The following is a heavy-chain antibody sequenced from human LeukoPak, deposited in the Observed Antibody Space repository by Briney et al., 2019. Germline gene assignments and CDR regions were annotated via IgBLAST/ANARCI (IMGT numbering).Heavy chain of an antibody. CDR2: TYYRSKWYN. Sequence: SQTLSLTCAISGDSVSSNSAAWNWIRQSPSRGLEWLGRTYYRSKWYNDYAVSVKSRITINPDTSKNQFSLQLNSVTPEDTAVYYCARECSIRFGELFCGMDVWGQGTTVTVSS. CDR3: ARECSIRFGELFCGMDV. CDR1: GDSVSSNSAA. J-gene: IGHJ6*02. D-gene: IGHD3-10*01. V-gene: IGHV6-1*01.